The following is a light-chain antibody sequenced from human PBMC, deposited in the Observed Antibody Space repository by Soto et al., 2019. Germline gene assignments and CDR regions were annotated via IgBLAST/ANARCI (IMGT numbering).Light chain of an antibody. CDR3: QQYGSSGT. V-gene: IGKV3-20*01. CDR1: QSVSSSY. CDR2: GAS. J-gene: IGKJ1*01. Sequence: PGDRATLSWRASQSVSSSYLAWYQQQPGQAPRLLIYGASNRATGIPDRFSGSGSGTDFTLTISRLEPEDFAVYYCQQYGSSGTFGQGTKVDIK.